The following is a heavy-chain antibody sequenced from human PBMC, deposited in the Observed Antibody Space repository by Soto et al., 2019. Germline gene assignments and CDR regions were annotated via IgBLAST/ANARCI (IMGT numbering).Heavy chain of an antibody. CDR3: TRDGDGRMTTNPYYYYGMDV. Sequence: PSETLSLTCTVSGGSISGYYWSWIRQPPGKGLEWIGNVYYSGGAKYNPSVKRRVSISVDTSKSQFSLNLSSVPAADTAVYYCTRDGDGRMTTNPYYYYGMDVWGPGITVTVSS. CDR1: GGSISGYY. J-gene: IGHJ6*02. D-gene: IGHD2-21*02. CDR2: VYYSGGA. V-gene: IGHV4-59*01.